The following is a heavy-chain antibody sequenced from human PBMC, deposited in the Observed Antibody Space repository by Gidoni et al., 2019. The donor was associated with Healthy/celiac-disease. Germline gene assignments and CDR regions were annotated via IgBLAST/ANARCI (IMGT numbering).Heavy chain of an antibody. D-gene: IGHD3-9*01. Sequence: QVQLVQSGAEVKKPGASVKVSCKASGYTFTSYGISWVRQAPGQGLEWMGWISAYNGNTNYAQKLQGRVTMTTDTSTSTAYMELRSLRSDDTAVYYCARVADYDILTGYYRSPIEFDYWGQGTLVTVSS. CDR1: GYTFTSYG. V-gene: IGHV1-18*01. J-gene: IGHJ4*02. CDR3: ARVADYDILTGYYRSPIEFDY. CDR2: ISAYNGNT.